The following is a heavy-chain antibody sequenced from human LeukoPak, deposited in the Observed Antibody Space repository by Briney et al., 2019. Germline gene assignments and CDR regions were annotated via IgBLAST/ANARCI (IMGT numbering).Heavy chain of an antibody. CDR3: ARDQGGPPYYYDSSGYYD. Sequence: ASVKVSCKASGYTFTGYYMHWVRQAPGQGLEWMGWINPNSGGTNYAQKFQGRVTMTRDTSTSTVYMELSSLRSEDTAVYYCARDQGGPPYYYDSSGYYDWGQGTLVTVSS. D-gene: IGHD3-22*01. J-gene: IGHJ4*02. CDR1: GYTFTGYY. CDR2: INPNSGGT. V-gene: IGHV1-2*02.